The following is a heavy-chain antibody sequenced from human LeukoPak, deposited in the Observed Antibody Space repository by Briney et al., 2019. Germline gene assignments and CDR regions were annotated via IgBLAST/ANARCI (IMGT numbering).Heavy chain of an antibody. CDR2: ISSSSSYI. CDR3: ARGDEIFSDNWFDP. V-gene: IGHV3-21*01. CDR1: GFTFSSYS. D-gene: IGHD3-9*01. J-gene: IGHJ5*02. Sequence: GGSLRLSCAASGFTFSSYSMNWVRQAPGKGLEWVSSISSSSSYIYYADSVKGRFTISRDNAKNSLYLQMNSLRAEDTAVYYCARGDEIFSDNWFDPWGQGTLVTVSS.